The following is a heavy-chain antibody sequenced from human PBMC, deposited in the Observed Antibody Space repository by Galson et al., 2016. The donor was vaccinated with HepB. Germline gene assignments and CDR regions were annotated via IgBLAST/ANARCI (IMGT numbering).Heavy chain of an antibody. Sequence: SLRLSCATSGFNFGDHAMSWFRQAPGKGLEWVGVISSEAYGGTRDYAASVKGRFIISRDDSKSVAYLQMNSLKIEDTAVYYCTRDRGNTALLRGDYWGQGTLVTVSS. CDR2: ISSEAYGGTR. J-gene: IGHJ4*02. CDR1: GFNFGDHA. D-gene: IGHD5-18*01. V-gene: IGHV3-49*03. CDR3: TRDRGNTALLRGDY.